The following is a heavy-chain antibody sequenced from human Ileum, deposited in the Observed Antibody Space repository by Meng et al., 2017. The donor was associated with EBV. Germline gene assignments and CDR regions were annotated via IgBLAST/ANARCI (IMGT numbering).Heavy chain of an antibody. Sequence: QVQLVQSGADVNMPGSSVKISCRATGCNFKTFVFSWVRLAPGQGVEWMGGVTPVFTSTLYAKHFKDRVTITADESTNTAFMELKNLQSDDTAIYYCATDVGTVADHWGQGTLVTVSS. CDR3: ATDVGTVADH. J-gene: IGHJ4*02. CDR1: GCNFKTFV. V-gene: IGHV1-69*01. CDR2: VTPVFTST. D-gene: IGHD4-23*01.